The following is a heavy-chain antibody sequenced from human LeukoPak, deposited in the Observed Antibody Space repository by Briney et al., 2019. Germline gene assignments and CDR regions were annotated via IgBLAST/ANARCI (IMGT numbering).Heavy chain of an antibody. D-gene: IGHD6-19*01. J-gene: IGHJ4*02. CDR1: GGSFSGYY. V-gene: IGHV4-34*01. Sequence: SETLSLTCAVYGGSFSGYYWSRIRQPPGKGLEWIGEINHSGSTNYNPSLKSRVTISVDTSKNQFSLKLSSVTAADTAAYYCARTPPQDTGYSSGWFDYWGQGTLVTVSS. CDR2: INHSGST. CDR3: ARTPPQDTGYSSGWFDY.